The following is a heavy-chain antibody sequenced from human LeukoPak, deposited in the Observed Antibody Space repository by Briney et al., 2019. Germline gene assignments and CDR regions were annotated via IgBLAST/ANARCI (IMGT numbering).Heavy chain of an antibody. Sequence: PGGSLRLSCAASGFTFSSYAMSWVRQAPGKGLEWVSAISGSGGSTYYADSVKGRFTISRDNSKNTLYLQMNSLRAEDTAVYYCAKDPTRDGWEGNWFDPWGQGTLVTVSS. D-gene: IGHD5-24*01. CDR1: GFTFSSYA. CDR2: ISGSGGST. J-gene: IGHJ5*02. V-gene: IGHV3-23*01. CDR3: AKDPTRDGWEGNWFDP.